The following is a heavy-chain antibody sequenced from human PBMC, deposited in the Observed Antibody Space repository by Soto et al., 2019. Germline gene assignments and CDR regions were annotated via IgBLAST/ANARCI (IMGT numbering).Heavy chain of an antibody. V-gene: IGHV3-7*01. Sequence: EVQLVESGGGLVQPGGSLRLSCAASGFTFSSYWMSWVRQAPGKGLEWVANIKQDGSEKYYVESVKGRFTISRDNAKNSLYLQMNSRRAEDTAVYYCARDTRFLEWLLYGGGFDYWGQGTLGTVSS. J-gene: IGHJ4*02. CDR1: GFTFSSYW. CDR2: IKQDGSEK. CDR3: ARDTRFLEWLLYGGGFDY. D-gene: IGHD3-3*01.